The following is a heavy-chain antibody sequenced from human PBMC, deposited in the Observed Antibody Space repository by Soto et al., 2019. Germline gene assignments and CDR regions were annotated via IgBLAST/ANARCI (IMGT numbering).Heavy chain of an antibody. D-gene: IGHD6-13*01. V-gene: IGHV3-48*01. CDR2: ISSSSFSI. CDR1: RERVYVYD. CDR3: ARDVGGGSWDY. J-gene: IGHJ4*02. Sequence: LCSASCRERVYVYDIDLSLQATGKGLEWVSYISSSSFSIYYADSAKGRFTISRDNAKNSLSLQMNSLRAEDTAVYYCARDVGGGSWDYWGQGTRVTVSS.